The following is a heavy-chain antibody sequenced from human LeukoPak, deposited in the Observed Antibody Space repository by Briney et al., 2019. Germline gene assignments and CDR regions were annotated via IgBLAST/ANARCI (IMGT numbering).Heavy chain of an antibody. CDR2: ISYDGSNK. Sequence: GGSLRLSCAASGFTFSSYGMHWVRQAPGKGLEWVAVISYDGSNKYYADSVKGRFTISRDNSKNTLYLQMNSLRAEDTAVYYCAKDRYRTTGMTMIDYWGQGTLVTVPS. D-gene: IGHD1-1*01. CDR3: AKDRYRTTGMTMIDY. CDR1: GFTFSSYG. J-gene: IGHJ4*02. V-gene: IGHV3-30*18.